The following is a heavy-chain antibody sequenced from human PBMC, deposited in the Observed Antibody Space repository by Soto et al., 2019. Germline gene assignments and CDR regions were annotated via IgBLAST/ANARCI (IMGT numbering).Heavy chain of an antibody. CDR1: GFTFSSYA. D-gene: IGHD6-6*01. Sequence: EVQLLESGGGLVQPGESLRLSCAASGFTFSSYAMSWVRQAPGKGLEWVSVISGSDDSTYYADSVKGRFAISSDNTKNTLDLQMNRLRGEDTAVYYCAKRSSSSTSDYWGQGTLVTVSS. J-gene: IGHJ4*02. CDR2: ISGSDDST. CDR3: AKRSSSSTSDY. V-gene: IGHV3-23*01.